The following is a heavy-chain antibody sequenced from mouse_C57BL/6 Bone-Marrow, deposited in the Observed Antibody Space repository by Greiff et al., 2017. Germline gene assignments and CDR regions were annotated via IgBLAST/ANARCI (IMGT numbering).Heavy chain of an antibody. D-gene: IGHD2-5*01. J-gene: IGHJ3*01. CDR1: GFNIKDDY. V-gene: IGHV14-4*01. Sequence: EVQLQQSGAELVRPGASVKLSCTASGFNIKDDYMHWVKQRPEQGLEWIGWIDPENGDTEYASKFQGKATITADTSSNTAYLQLSSLTSEDTAVYYCTFYSNYGCWFAYWGQGTLVTVSA. CDR2: IDPENGDT. CDR3: TFYSNYGCWFAY.